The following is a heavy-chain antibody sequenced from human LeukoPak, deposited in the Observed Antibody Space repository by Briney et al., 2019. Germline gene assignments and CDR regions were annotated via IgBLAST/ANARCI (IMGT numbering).Heavy chain of an antibody. J-gene: IGHJ4*02. CDR2: IYYSGST. D-gene: IGHD5-12*01. V-gene: IGHV4-30-4*01. Sequence: SEALSLTCTVSGGSISSGDYYWSWIRQPPGKGLEWIGYIYYSGSTYYNPSLKSRVTISVDTSKNQFSLKLSSVTAADTAVYYCARAPIGATFFDYGGQGTLVTVSS. CDR3: ARAPIGATFFDY. CDR1: GGSISSGDYY.